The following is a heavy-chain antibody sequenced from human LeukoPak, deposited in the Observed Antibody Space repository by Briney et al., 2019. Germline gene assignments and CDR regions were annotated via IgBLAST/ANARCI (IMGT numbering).Heavy chain of an antibody. Sequence: GGSLRLSCAASGFTFSSYGMHWVRQALGKGLEWVAVIWYDGSNKYYADSVKGRFTISRDNSKNTLYLQMNSLRAEDTAVYYCAKETYDSSGSYPTFDPWGQGTLVTVSS. V-gene: IGHV3-33*06. CDR1: GFTFSSYG. D-gene: IGHD3-22*01. CDR3: AKETYDSSGSYPTFDP. J-gene: IGHJ5*02. CDR2: IWYDGSNK.